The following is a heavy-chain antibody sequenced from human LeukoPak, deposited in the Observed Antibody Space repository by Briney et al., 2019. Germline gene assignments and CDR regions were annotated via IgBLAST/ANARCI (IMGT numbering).Heavy chain of an antibody. V-gene: IGHV4-59*08. J-gene: IGHJ4*02. CDR2: IYYSGST. Sequence: SETLSLTCTVSGGSISSYYWSWIRQPPGKGLEWIGYIYYSGSTNYNPSLKSRVTISVDTSMNQFSLKLSSVTAADTAVYYCARRYGERFDYWGQGTLVTVSS. D-gene: IGHD1-1*01. CDR3: ARRYGERFDY. CDR1: GGSISSYY.